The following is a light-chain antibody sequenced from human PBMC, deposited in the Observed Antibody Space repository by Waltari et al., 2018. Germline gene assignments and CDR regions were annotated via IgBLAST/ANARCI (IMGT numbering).Light chain of an antibody. V-gene: IGLV2-18*02. Sequence: QSALTQPPSVSGSPGQSVTISCTGTSSDVGSYNRVSWYQQSPGTAPKLMIYEVSKRPSGVPDRFSGSKSGNTASLTISGLQAEDEADYYCSSYTSSSTLVFGGGTKLTVL. J-gene: IGLJ2*01. CDR3: SSYTSSSTLV. CDR2: EVS. CDR1: SSDVGSYNR.